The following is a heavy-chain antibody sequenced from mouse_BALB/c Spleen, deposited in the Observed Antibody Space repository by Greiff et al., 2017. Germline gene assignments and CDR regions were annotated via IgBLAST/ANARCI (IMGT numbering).Heavy chain of an antibody. CDR1: GFTFSSFR. CDR3: ASVRGY. J-gene: IGHJ2*01. Sequence: EVMLVESGGGLVQPGGSRKLSCAASGFTFSSFRMHWVRQAPEKGLEWVAYISSGSSTIYYADTVKGRFTISRDNPKNTLFLQMTSLRSEDTAMYYCASVRGYWGQGTTLTVSS. CDR2: ISSGSSTI. V-gene: IGHV5-17*02.